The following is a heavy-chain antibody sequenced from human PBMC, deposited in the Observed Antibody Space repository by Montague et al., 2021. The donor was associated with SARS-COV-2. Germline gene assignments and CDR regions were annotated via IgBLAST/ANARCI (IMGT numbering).Heavy chain of an antibody. CDR3: ARAPGSSYSSGWYDYYYGMDV. D-gene: IGHD6-19*01. V-gene: IGHV3-66*01. CDR1: GFTVSSNY. J-gene: IGHJ6*02. CDR2: IYSGSGGT. Sequence: SLRLSCAASGFTVSSNYMSWVRQAPGKGLEWVSVIYSGSGGTYYADSVKGRFTISRDISKNTLYLQMNSLRAEDTAVYYCARAPGSSYSSGWYDYYYGMDVWGQGTTVTVSS.